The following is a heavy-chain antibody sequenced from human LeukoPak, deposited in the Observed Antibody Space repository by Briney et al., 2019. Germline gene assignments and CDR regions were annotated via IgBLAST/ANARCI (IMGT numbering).Heavy chain of an antibody. CDR2: IYSGAST. CDR3: ARDGMAYSAFDI. Sequence: AGGCLRLSCAASGFTVSSNYMSWVRQAPGKGLEWVSVIYSGASTYYADSVKGRFTISRDNSKNTLYLQMNSLRAEDTAVYYCARDGMAYSAFDIWGHGTMFTVPS. J-gene: IGHJ3*02. D-gene: IGHD2-21*01. CDR1: GFTVSSNY. V-gene: IGHV3-53*01.